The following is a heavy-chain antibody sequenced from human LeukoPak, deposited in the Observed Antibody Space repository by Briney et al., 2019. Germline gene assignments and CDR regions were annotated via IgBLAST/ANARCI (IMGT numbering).Heavy chain of an antibody. J-gene: IGHJ6*02. CDR1: GGTFSSYA. D-gene: IGHD2-2*01. CDR3: AQRVVPAATNYYYYYGMDV. Sequence: ASVTLSCKASGGTFSSYAISWVRQAPGQGLEWLGRIIPILSIANYSQNFQGRVTITADKSTSTAYIELSSLRSADTAVYYCAQRVVPAATNYYYYYGMDVWGQGTTVTVSS. CDR2: IIPILSIA. V-gene: IGHV1-69*04.